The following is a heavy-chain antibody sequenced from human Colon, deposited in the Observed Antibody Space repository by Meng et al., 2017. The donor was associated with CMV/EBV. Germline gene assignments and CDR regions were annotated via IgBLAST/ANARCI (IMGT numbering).Heavy chain of an antibody. Sequence: ASVKVSCKASGYTFTGYYMHWVRQAPGQGLEWMGWINPNSGGTKYAQKFQGRVTMTRDTSISTAYMELSRLRSEDTAVYYCARARDFWSGYYTDAFDIWGQGTMVTVSS. CDR2: INPNSGGT. CDR1: GYTFTGYY. V-gene: IGHV1-2*02. D-gene: IGHD3-3*01. CDR3: ARARDFWSGYYTDAFDI. J-gene: IGHJ3*02.